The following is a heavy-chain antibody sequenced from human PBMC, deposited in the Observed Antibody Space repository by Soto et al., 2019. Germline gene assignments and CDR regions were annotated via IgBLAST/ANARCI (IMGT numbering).Heavy chain of an antibody. Sequence: ASVKVSCKXSGGTFSSYAISWVRPAPAQGLEWMGGIIPIFGTANYAQKFQGRVTITADESTSTAYMELSSLRSEDTAVYYCGLVATAVDYCYGMDVWGQGTTVTVS. CDR1: GGTFSSYA. CDR2: IIPIFGTA. D-gene: IGHD5-12*01. V-gene: IGHV1-69*13. J-gene: IGHJ6*02. CDR3: GLVATAVDYCYGMDV.